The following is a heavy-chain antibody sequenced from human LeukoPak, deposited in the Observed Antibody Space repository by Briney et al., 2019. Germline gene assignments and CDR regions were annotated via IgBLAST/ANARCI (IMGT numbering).Heavy chain of an antibody. J-gene: IGHJ4*02. D-gene: IGHD3-22*01. Sequence: ASVKVSCKASGGTFSSYAISWVRQAPGQGLEWMGRIIPILGIANYAQKFQGRVTITADKSTSTAYMELSSLRSEGTAVYYCARGRGYDSLSYYFDYWGQGTLVTVSS. CDR1: GGTFSSYA. CDR2: IIPILGIA. V-gene: IGHV1-69*04. CDR3: ARGRGYDSLSYYFDY.